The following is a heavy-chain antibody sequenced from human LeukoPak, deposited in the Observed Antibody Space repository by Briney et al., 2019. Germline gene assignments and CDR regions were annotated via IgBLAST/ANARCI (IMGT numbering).Heavy chain of an antibody. Sequence: GGSLRLSCAASGFTFSSYGMHWVRQAPGKGLEWVAVISYDGSNKYYADSVKDRFTISKDNSKNTQYLQMNSLRAEDTAVYYCAKDLGTTARGFDYWGQGTLVTVSS. V-gene: IGHV3-30*18. CDR3: AKDLGTTARGFDY. J-gene: IGHJ4*02. D-gene: IGHD7-27*01. CDR1: GFTFSSYG. CDR2: ISYDGSNK.